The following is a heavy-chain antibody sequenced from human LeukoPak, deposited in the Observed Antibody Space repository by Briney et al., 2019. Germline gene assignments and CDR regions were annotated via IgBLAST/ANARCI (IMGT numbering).Heavy chain of an antibody. D-gene: IGHD6-13*01. CDR2: IYYSGST. V-gene: IGHV4-39*01. J-gene: IGHJ4*02. Sequence: PSETLSLTCAVYGGSFSGYYWGWIRQPPGKGLEWTGSIYYSGSTYYSPSLKSRVTISVDTSKNQFPLKLSSVTAADTAVYYCASQGGSSWYSDYWGQGTLVTVSS. CDR3: ASQGGSSWYSDY. CDR1: GGSFSGYY.